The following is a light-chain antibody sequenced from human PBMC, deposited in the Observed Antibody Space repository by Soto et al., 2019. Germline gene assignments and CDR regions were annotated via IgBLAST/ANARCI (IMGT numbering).Light chain of an antibody. V-gene: IGKV3-20*01. CDR1: QSVTSTY. J-gene: IGKJ1*01. Sequence: IVLTQSPGTLSLSPGEKATLSCRASQSVTSTYLAWYQQKYGQAPRLLIYDAFRRATGIPDRFSGSGSGTDFTLTISRLEPEDFAVYYCQEYGSSRTFGQGTKV. CDR3: QEYGSSRT. CDR2: DAF.